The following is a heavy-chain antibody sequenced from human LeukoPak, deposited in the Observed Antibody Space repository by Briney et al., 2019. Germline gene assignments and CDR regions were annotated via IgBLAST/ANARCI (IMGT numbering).Heavy chain of an antibody. CDR2: ISSSSSYI. Sequence: GGSLRLSCAASGFTFSSYSMNWVRQAPGKGLEWVSSISSSSSYIYYADSVKGRFTISRDNAKNSLYLQMNSLSAEDTAVYYCARVGEIGDAFDIWGQGTMVTVSS. V-gene: IGHV3-21*01. D-gene: IGHD3-10*01. CDR1: GFTFSSYS. CDR3: ARVGEIGDAFDI. J-gene: IGHJ3*02.